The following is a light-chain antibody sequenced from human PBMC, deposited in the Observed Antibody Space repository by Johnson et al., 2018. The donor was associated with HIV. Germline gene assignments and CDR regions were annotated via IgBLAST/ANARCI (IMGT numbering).Light chain of an antibody. J-gene: IGLJ1*01. CDR2: DNN. V-gene: IGLV1-51*01. CDR3: GTWDSSLRAGGANYV. CDR1: SSNIGNNY. Sequence: QSVLTQPPSVSAAPGQKVTISCSGTSSNIGNNYVSWYQQFPGTAPKLVIYDNNNRPSGIPDRFSGSKSGTSATLGITGPQTGDEADYYCGTWDSSLRAGGANYVFGTGTKVTVL.